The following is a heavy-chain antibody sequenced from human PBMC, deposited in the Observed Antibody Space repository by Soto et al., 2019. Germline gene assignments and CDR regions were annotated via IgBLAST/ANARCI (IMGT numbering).Heavy chain of an antibody. D-gene: IGHD3-22*01. CDR2: INWNGGST. Sequence: EVQLVESGGGVVRPGGSLRLSCAASGFTFDDYGMSWVRQAPGKGLEWVSGINWNGGSTGYADSVKGRFTISRDSARNSLYLEMNSLRAEDTGVYYCARALDSSGYLPPADWGQGTLVTVSS. J-gene: IGHJ4*02. CDR3: ARALDSSGYLPPAD. V-gene: IGHV3-20*04. CDR1: GFTFDDYG.